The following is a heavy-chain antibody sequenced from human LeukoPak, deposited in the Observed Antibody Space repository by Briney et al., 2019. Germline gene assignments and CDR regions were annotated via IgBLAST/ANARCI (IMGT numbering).Heavy chain of an antibody. CDR1: GFTFSSYA. V-gene: IGHV3-48*04. D-gene: IGHD1-26*01. CDR2: ISSSSSTI. CDR3: ARDRGGSYSDY. Sequence: GGSLRLSCAASGFTFSSYAMHWVRQAPGKGLEWVSYISSSSSTIYYADSVKGRFTISRDNARNSLYLRMNSLRAEDTAVYYCARDRGGSYSDYWGQGTLVTVSS. J-gene: IGHJ4*02.